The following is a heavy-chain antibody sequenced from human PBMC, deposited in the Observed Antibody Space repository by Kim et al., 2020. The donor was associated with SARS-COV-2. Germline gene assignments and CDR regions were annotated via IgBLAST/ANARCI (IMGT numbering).Heavy chain of an antibody. Sequence: ASVKVSCKVSGYTLTELSMHWVRQAPGKGLEWMGGFDPEDGETIYAQKFQGRVTMTEDTSTDTAYMELSSLRSEDTAVYYCATDSGYDSSPPTVGMDVWGQGTTVTVSS. CDR2: FDPEDGET. J-gene: IGHJ6*02. CDR3: ATDSGYDSSPPTVGMDV. CDR1: GYTLTELS. V-gene: IGHV1-24*01. D-gene: IGHD5-12*01.